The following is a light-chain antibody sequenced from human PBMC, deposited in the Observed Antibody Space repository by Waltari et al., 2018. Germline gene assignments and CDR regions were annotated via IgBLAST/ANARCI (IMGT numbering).Light chain of an antibody. V-gene: IGLV2-11*01. CDR3: SSYTPTSFWV. J-gene: IGLJ3*02. CDR1: RSDVGVYGF. Sequence: QSALTQPRSVSGSSGQSVTISCSGSRSDVGVYGFISWYQHHPDKAPKLIIYDVTKRPSGVPDRFSGYKSGNTASLTISGLQADDEADYYCSSYTPTSFWVFGGGTKLTVL. CDR2: DVT.